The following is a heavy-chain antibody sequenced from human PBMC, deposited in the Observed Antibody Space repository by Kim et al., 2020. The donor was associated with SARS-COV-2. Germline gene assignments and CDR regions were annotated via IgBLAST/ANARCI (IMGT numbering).Heavy chain of an antibody. CDR3: ARLDPGYCSSTSCRTFDY. Sequence: SETLSLTCTVSGGSISSSSYYWGWIRQPPGKGLEWIGSIYYSGSTYYNPSLKSRVTISVDTSKNQFSLKLSSVTAADTAVYYCARLDPGYCSSTSCRTFDYWGQGTLVTVSS. J-gene: IGHJ4*02. CDR1: GGSISSSSYY. D-gene: IGHD2-2*01. CDR2: IYYSGST. V-gene: IGHV4-39*01.